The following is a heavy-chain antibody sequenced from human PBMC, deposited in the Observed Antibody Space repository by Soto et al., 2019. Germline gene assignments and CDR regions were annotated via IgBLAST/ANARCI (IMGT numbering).Heavy chain of an antibody. CDR3: ASEGYGGEAPFDF. Sequence: QVQLVESGGGVVQPGRSLRLSCAASGFTFRSHGMHWVRQAPGKGLEWVAVIWYDGSNKYYADSAKGRFTISRDNSKNTLYLQMNSLRVEATAVYYCASEGYGGEAPFDFWGQGTLVTVSS. V-gene: IGHV3-33*01. D-gene: IGHD2-21*01. CDR1: GFTFRSHG. J-gene: IGHJ4*02. CDR2: IWYDGSNK.